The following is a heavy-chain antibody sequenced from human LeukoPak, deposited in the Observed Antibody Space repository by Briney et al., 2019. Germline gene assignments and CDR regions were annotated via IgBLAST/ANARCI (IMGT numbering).Heavy chain of an antibody. D-gene: IGHD1-26*01. J-gene: IGHJ4*02. Sequence: ASVKVSCKASGYNFSGHYMHWVRQAPGQGLEWKGWIKPSNCDTKYAQNFQGRVTMTRDTSISTAYMELSSLRSDDTAVYYCASPPLSSAMYYAHWGQGTLVTVSS. V-gene: IGHV1-2*02. CDR1: GYNFSGHY. CDR2: IKPSNCDT. CDR3: ASPPLSSAMYYAH.